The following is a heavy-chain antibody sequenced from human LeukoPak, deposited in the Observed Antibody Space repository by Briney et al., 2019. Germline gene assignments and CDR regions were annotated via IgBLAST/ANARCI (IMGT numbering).Heavy chain of an antibody. D-gene: IGHD2-2*01. CDR1: GYTFTSYG. Sequence: ASVKVSCKASGYTFTSYGISWVRQAPGQGLEWMGWISAYNGNTNYAQKLQGRVTMTTDTFTSTAYMELRSLRSDDTAVYYCARDRVGYCSSTSCYAVDCWGQGTLVTVSS. J-gene: IGHJ4*02. CDR2: ISAYNGNT. CDR3: ARDRVGYCSSTSCYAVDC. V-gene: IGHV1-18*01.